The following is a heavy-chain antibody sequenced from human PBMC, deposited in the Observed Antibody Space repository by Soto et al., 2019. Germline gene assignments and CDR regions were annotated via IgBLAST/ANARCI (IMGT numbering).Heavy chain of an antibody. V-gene: IGHV4-59*08. CDR2: IYDNGST. CDR3: ATLRALLEVSPYFDN. Sequence: SEALSLTSTVYYVTIYAFHWIWMRQPPGTGREWIAYIYDNGSTNFNPTLKSRVTISRDTSKSQFSLKLRSVTAADTAVYYCATLRALLEVSPYFDNWGQGLMVTVSS. CDR1: YVTIYAFH. D-gene: IGHD1-1*01. J-gene: IGHJ4*02.